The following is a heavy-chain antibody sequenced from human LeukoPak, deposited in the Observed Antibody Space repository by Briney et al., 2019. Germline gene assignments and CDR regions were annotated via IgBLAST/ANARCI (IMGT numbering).Heavy chain of an antibody. J-gene: IGHJ3*02. CDR3: AALGRAAGNAFDI. V-gene: IGHV4-59*11. CDR2: TYYGGST. D-gene: IGHD1-26*01. CDR1: GDSISFHF. Sequence: SETLSLTCSVSGDSISFHFWSWIRQPPGKGLEWIGHTYYGGSTDYNPSLASRVTVSADTSKNQFSLKLSSVTAADTAVYYCAALGRAAGNAFDIWGQGTVVIVSS.